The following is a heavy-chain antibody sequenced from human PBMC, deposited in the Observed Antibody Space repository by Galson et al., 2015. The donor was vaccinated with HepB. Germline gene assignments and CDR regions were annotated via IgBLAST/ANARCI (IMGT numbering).Heavy chain of an antibody. D-gene: IGHD6-19*01. CDR1: GFTLSTYW. V-gene: IGHV3-74*01. Sequence: SLRLSCAASGFTLSTYWMHWVRQAPGKGLVWVSLVSHDGTTTTYADSVKGRFTISRDNAKNTLYLQVNSLRAEDTAVYYCARGGYSSGLDYWGQGTLVTVSS. CDR2: VSHDGTTT. J-gene: IGHJ4*02. CDR3: ARGGYSSGLDY.